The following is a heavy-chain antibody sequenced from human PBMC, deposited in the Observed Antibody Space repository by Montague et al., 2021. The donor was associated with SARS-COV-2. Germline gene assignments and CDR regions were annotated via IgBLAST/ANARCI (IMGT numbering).Heavy chain of an antibody. CDR1: GGSISSYY. V-gene: IGHV4-59*13. CDR3: ARTSLVSASCRFDP. Sequence: SETLSLTCTVSGGSISSYYWTWIRQPPGKGLEWIGYIYYTGSTNYNPSLESRVTISLDTSKNQFSLNLTSVTAADTGVYYCARTSLVSASCRFDPWGQGTLVTVSS. J-gene: IGHJ5*02. CDR2: IYYTGST. D-gene: IGHD3-16*02.